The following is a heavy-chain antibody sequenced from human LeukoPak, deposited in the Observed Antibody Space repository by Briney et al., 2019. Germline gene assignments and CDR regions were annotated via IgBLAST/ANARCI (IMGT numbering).Heavy chain of an antibody. D-gene: IGHD2-2*01. CDR3: ASQCPVVPAAGDYYGMDV. Sequence: PSETLSLTCAVYGGSFSGYYWSWIRQPPGKGLEWIGEINHSGSTNYNPSLKSRVTISVDTSKNQFSLKLSSVTAADTAVYYCASQCPVVPAAGDYYGMDVWGQGTTVTVSS. CDR2: INHSGST. V-gene: IGHV4-34*01. CDR1: GGSFSGYY. J-gene: IGHJ6*02.